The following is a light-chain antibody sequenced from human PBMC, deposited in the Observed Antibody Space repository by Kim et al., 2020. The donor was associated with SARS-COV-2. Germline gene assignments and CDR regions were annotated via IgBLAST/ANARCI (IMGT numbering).Light chain of an antibody. J-gene: IGLJ2*01. V-gene: IGLV3-21*04. CDR1: NIGSKS. CDR3: QVWDSSSDRLV. CDR2: YDS. Sequence: SYELTQPPSVSVAPGKTARITCGGNNIGSKSVHWYQQKPGQAPVLVIYYDSDRPSGIPERFSGSNSGNTATLTISRVEAGDEADYYCQVWDSSSDRLVFGGGTQLNVL.